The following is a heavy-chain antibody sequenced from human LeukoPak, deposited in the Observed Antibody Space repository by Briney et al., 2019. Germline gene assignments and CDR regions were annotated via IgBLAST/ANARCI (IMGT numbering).Heavy chain of an antibody. CDR3: ATYCSSTSCQINFDY. J-gene: IGHJ4*02. CDR2: MNPNSGNT. D-gene: IGHD2-2*01. Sequence: GASVKVPCKASGYTFTNYDIHWVRQATGQGLEWMGWMNPNSGNTGYAQKFQGRVTMTRNTSISTAYMGLSSLRSEDTAVYYCATYCSSTSCQINFDYWGQGTLVTVSS. V-gene: IGHV1-8*01. CDR1: GYTFTNYD.